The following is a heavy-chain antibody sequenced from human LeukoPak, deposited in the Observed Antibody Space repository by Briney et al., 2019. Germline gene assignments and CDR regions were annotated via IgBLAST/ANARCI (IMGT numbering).Heavy chain of an antibody. J-gene: IGHJ4*02. CDR2: ISGSGDST. D-gene: IGHD3-9*01. Sequence: GGSLRLSCAASGFTFNKYAMSWVRQAPGKGLEWVSVISGSGDSTYYADSVKGRFTISRDNSKNTLSLQMDRLKVEDTDNYSCEKESDNLNDYPYDYWGQGTMVTVPS. V-gene: IGHV3-23*01. CDR1: GFTFNKYA. CDR3: EKESDNLNDYPYDY.